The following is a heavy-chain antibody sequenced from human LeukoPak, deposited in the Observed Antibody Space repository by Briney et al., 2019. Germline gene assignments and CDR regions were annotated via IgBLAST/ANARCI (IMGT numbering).Heavy chain of an antibody. V-gene: IGHV4-4*02. CDR2: IYHSGST. CDR3: ARDSATVTPYNWFDP. Sequence: SGTLSLTCAVSGGSISSSNWWSWVRQPPGKGLEWIGEIYHSGSTNYNPSLKSRVTISVDKSKNQFSLKLSSVTAADTAVYYCARDSATVTPYNWFDPWGQGTLVTVSS. D-gene: IGHD4-17*01. CDR1: GGSISSSNW. J-gene: IGHJ5*02.